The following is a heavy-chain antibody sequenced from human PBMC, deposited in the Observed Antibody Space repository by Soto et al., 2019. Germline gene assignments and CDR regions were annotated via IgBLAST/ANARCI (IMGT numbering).Heavy chain of an antibody. CDR2: IYYSGST. CDR3: ARRKDDFWGGSWYFDY. D-gene: IGHD3-3*01. Sequence: SETLSLTCTVSGGSISSYYWSWIRQPPGKGLEWIGYIYYSGSTNYNPSLKSRVTITVDTSKNQFSLKLSSVTAADTAVYYCARRKDDFWGGSWYFDYWGQGTLVTVSS. J-gene: IGHJ4*02. V-gene: IGHV4-59*08. CDR1: GGSISSYY.